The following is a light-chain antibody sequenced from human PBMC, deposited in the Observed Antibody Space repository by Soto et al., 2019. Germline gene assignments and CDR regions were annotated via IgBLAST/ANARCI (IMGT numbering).Light chain of an antibody. CDR1: SSNIGAGYH. CDR2: ANS. V-gene: IGLV1-40*01. J-gene: IGLJ3*02. CDR3: QSYHSTLTGSRV. Sequence: QSVLTQPPSVSGAPGQRVTISCTGSSSNIGAGYHVHWYQQLPGAAPKLLIYANSIRPSGVPDRFSASKSGTSASLAITGLQAEDDADYYCQSYHSTLTGSRVFGGGTKLTVL.